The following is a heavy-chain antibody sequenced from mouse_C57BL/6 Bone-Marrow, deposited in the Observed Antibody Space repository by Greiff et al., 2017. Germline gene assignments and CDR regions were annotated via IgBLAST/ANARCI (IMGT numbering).Heavy chain of an antibody. Sequence: QVQLQQPGAELVKPGASVKLSCKASGYTFTSYWMQWVKQRPGQGLEWIGEIDPSASYTNYNQKFKGKATLTVDTSSSTAYMQLSSLTNEDSAVYCCTRGAQATAYWGQGTLVTVSA. CDR2: IDPSASYT. J-gene: IGHJ3*01. D-gene: IGHD3-2*02. CDR3: TRGAQATAY. CDR1: GYTFTSYW. V-gene: IGHV1-50*01.